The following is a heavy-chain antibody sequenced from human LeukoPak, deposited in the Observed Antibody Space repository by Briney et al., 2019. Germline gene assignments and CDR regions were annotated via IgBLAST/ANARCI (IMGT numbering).Heavy chain of an antibody. V-gene: IGHV4-30-2*01. J-gene: IGHJ5*02. Sequence: PSQTLSLTCAVSGGSISSGGYYWRWLRQPPGKGLEWIGEINHSGSTNYNPSLKSRVTISVDTSKNQFSLKLSSVTAADTAVYYCARHWVVVVPAAMPGWFDPWGQGTLVTVSS. D-gene: IGHD2-2*01. CDR2: INHSGST. CDR1: GGSISSGGYY. CDR3: ARHWVVVVPAAMPGWFDP.